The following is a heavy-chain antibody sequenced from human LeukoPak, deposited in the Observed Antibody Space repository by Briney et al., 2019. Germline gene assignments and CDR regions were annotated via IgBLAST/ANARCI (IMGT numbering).Heavy chain of an antibody. Sequence: AETLSLTCTVSAGSISSINYYWVWIRQPPGKGLEWIGSIYYSGSTYYNPSLKSRVTISVDTAKNQFSLKLSSVTAADTAVYYCARGKAAARSFYYFDYWGQGTLVTVSS. V-gene: IGHV4-39*07. CDR2: IYYSGST. J-gene: IGHJ4*02. CDR1: AGSISSINYY. CDR3: ARGKAAARSFYYFDY. D-gene: IGHD6-13*01.